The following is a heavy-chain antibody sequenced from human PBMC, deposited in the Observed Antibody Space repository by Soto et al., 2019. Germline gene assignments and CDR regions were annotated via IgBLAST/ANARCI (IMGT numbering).Heavy chain of an antibody. J-gene: IGHJ4*02. D-gene: IGHD2-21*02. V-gene: IGHV3-30*18. Sequence: QVQLVESGGGVVQPGRSLRLSCAASGFTFSSCAMHWVRQAPGKGLEWVAVISYDGSNKYYADSVKGRFTISRDNSKNTLYLQMNSLRAEDTAVYYCAKAEVTVVTPYYFDYWGLGTLVTVSS. CDR3: AKAEVTVVTPYYFDY. CDR2: ISYDGSNK. CDR1: GFTFSSCA.